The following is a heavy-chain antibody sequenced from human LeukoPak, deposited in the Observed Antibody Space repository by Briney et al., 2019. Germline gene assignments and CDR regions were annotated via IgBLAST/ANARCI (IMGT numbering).Heavy chain of an antibody. V-gene: IGHV1-18*01. Sequence: ASVKVSCKASGYTFTSYGISWVRQAPGQGLEWMGWISAYNGNTNYAQKLQGRVTMTTDTSTSTAYMELRSLRSDDTAVYYCARWAGYYDSSGYHTLNWNFDYWGQGTLVTVSS. CDR1: GYTFTSYG. CDR2: ISAYNGNT. D-gene: IGHD3-22*01. CDR3: ARWAGYYDSSGYHTLNWNFDY. J-gene: IGHJ4*02.